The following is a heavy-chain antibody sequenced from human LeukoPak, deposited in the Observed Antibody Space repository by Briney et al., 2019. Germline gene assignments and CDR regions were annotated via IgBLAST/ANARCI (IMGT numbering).Heavy chain of an antibody. CDR3: ARDRGSAYDSSGYPDY. CDR2: ISSSSSTI. D-gene: IGHD3-22*01. V-gene: IGHV3-48*01. Sequence: GGSLRLSCAASGLTFSSYSMNWVRQAPGKGLVWVSYISSSSSTIFYADSVKGRFTISRDNAKNSLYLQMNSLRAEDTAVYYCARDRGSAYDSSGYPDYWGQGTLVTVSS. CDR1: GLTFSSYS. J-gene: IGHJ4*02.